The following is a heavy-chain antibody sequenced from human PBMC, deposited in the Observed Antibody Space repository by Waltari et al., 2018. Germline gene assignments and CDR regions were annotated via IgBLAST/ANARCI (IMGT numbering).Heavy chain of an antibody. Sequence: EVQLVESGGGLVQPGGSLRLSCAASVFTFGSYEMNWVRQAPGKGLEWVSYISSSGSTIYYADSVKGRFTISRDNAKNSLYLQMNSLRAEDTAVYYCARGRELLYFDYWGQGTLVTVSS. V-gene: IGHV3-48*03. D-gene: IGHD1-26*01. J-gene: IGHJ4*02. CDR1: VFTFGSYE. CDR3: ARGRELLYFDY. CDR2: ISSSGSTI.